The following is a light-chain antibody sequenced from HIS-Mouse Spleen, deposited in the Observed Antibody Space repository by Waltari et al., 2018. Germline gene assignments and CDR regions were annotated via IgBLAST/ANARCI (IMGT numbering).Light chain of an antibody. Sequence: QSALTQPASVSGSPGQSITISCTGTSSDVGGYNYVSWYQQPPGKAPKLMIYEVRNRPSGVSTRCSGSKSGNTASLTISGLQAEDEADYYCSSYTSSSTLVFGGGTKLTVL. CDR1: SSDVGGYNY. CDR2: EVR. V-gene: IGLV2-14*01. J-gene: IGLJ3*02. CDR3: SSYTSSSTLV.